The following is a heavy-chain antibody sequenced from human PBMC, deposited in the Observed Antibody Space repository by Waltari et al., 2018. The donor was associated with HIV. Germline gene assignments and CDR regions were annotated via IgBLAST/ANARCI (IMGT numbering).Heavy chain of an antibody. J-gene: IGHJ4*02. V-gene: IGHV3-30*01. CDR1: GFTFRSYA. CDR3: ARDVIAAAGKI. D-gene: IGHD6-13*01. Sequence: QVQLVESGGGVVQPGRSLRLSCAASGFTFRSYAMHWVRQAPGKGLEWVAVISYDGSNKYYADSVKGRFTISRDNSKNTLYLQMNSLRAEDTAVYYCARDVIAAAGKIWGQGTLVTVSS. CDR2: ISYDGSNK.